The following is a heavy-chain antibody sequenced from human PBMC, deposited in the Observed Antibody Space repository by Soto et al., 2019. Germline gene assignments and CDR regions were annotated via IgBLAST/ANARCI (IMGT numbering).Heavy chain of an antibody. D-gene: IGHD3-16*01. CDR3: ARALGSWGAYYFDY. Sequence: QLTLKESGPTLVKPTQPLTLTCTVSGFSLNTYGVGVGWIRQPPGKALEWLALIYWDDDKRYSPSLKSRLTITKDTSKNQGVLTMTNMDPVDTVTYYCARALGSWGAYYFDYWGQGTLVTVSS. CDR1: GFSLNTYGVG. V-gene: IGHV2-5*02. CDR2: IYWDDDK. J-gene: IGHJ4*02.